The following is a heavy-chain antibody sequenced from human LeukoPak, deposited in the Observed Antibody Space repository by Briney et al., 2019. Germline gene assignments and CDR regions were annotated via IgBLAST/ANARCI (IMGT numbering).Heavy chain of an antibody. D-gene: IGHD2-15*01. CDR2: IDGDGSNT. V-gene: IGHV3-74*01. J-gene: IGHJ4*02. CDR1: GFTFSSHW. Sequence: GGSLRLSCAASGFTFSSHWMHWVRQAPGKGLVWVSLIDGDGSNTNYADSVKGRFVISRDNAKNTLFLQMSMLRADDTGVYYCTRDLGHCTGGTCFPSGPADYWGQGTLVTVSS. CDR3: TRDLGHCTGGTCFPSGPADY.